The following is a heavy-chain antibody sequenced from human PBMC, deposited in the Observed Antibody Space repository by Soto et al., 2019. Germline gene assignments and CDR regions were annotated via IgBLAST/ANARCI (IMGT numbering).Heavy chain of an antibody. CDR1: GYTFTGYY. V-gene: IGHV1-2*04. CDR3: ARDGGKDGYNYWFGDLYYFDY. CDR2: INPNSGGT. J-gene: IGHJ4*02. Sequence: QVQLVQSGAEVKKPGASVKVSCKASGYTFTGYYMHCVRQAPGQGLEWMGWINPNSGGTNYAQKFQGWVTMTRDTSISTAYMELSRLRSDDTAVYYCARDGGKDGYNYWFGDLYYFDYWGQGTLVTVSS. D-gene: IGHD3-10*01.